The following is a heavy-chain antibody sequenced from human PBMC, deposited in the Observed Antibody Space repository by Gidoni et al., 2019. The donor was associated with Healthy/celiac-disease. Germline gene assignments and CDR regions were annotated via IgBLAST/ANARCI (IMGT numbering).Heavy chain of an antibody. CDR2: INPNSGGT. Sequence: QVQLVQSGAEVKKPGASVKVSCKASGYTFTGYYMHWVRQAPGQGLEWMGWINPNSGGTNYAQKCQGRVTMTRDTSISTAYMELSRLRSDDTAVYYCARVERGYHYLDFDYWGQGTLVTVSS. D-gene: IGHD5-12*01. CDR1: GYTFTGYY. J-gene: IGHJ4*02. V-gene: IGHV1-2*02. CDR3: ARVERGYHYLDFDY.